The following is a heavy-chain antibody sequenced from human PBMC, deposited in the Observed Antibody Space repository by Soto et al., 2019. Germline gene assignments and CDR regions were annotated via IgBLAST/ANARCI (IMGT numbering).Heavy chain of an antibody. CDR3: AKGLGKVVVVPGGSEAFDI. J-gene: IGHJ3*02. Sequence: EVQLLDSGGDLVQPGGSLRLSCAASGFTFSTYAMSWVRQAPGKGLEWVSGSSGSGNTAKYAVSVQGWFTNSRDNFKSTLDMQMTSLTAEDTAVYYCAKGLGKVVVVPGGSEAFDIWGQVTMVTVSS. CDR1: GFTFSTYA. D-gene: IGHD2-15*01. CDR2: SSGSGNTA. V-gene: IGHV3-23*01.